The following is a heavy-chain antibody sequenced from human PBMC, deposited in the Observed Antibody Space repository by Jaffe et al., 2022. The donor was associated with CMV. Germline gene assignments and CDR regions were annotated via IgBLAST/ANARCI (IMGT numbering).Heavy chain of an antibody. J-gene: IGHJ6*02. CDR1: GFTFSSYG. Sequence: QVQLVESGGGVVQPGRSLRLSCAASGFTFSSYGMHWVRQAPGKGLEWVAVISYDGSNKYYADSVKGRFTISRDNSKNTLYLQMNSLRAEDTAVYYCAKDSRYSSPAYYYYYGMDVWGQGTTVTVSS. CDR2: ISYDGSNK. CDR3: AKDSRYSSPAYYYYYGMDV. D-gene: IGHD6-13*01. V-gene: IGHV3-30*18.